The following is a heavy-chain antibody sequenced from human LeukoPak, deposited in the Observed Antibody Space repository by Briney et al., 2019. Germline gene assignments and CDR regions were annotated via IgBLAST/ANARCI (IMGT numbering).Heavy chain of an antibody. Sequence: GGSLRLSCAASGFTFGSRYMHWVRQAPGKGLVWVSRINSDGSNTNYADSVKGQFTISRENDQNTLYLQINSLRAEDTAVYCCVAVTKAWGQGTLVTAAS. D-gene: IGHD4-17*01. J-gene: IGHJ4*02. V-gene: IGHV3-74*01. CDR2: INSDGSNT. CDR3: VAVTKA. CDR1: GFTFGSRY.